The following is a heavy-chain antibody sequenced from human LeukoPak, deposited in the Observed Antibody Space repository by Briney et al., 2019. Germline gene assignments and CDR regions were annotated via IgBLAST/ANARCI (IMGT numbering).Heavy chain of an antibody. CDR3: ARQKRDYGDYNGYFDY. CDR2: IYSGGNT. Sequence: GGSLRLSCAASGFTVSSNYMSWVRQAPGKGLEWVSGIYSGGNTFYADSVKGRFTISRDNSKNTLFLQMNSLRAEDTAVYYCARQKRDYGDYNGYFDYWGQGTLVTVSS. V-gene: IGHV3-53*01. D-gene: IGHD4-17*01. J-gene: IGHJ4*02. CDR1: GFTVSSNY.